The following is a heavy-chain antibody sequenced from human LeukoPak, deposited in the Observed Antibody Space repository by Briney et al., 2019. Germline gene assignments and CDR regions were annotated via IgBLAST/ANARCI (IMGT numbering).Heavy chain of an antibody. CDR1: GFTFSSYS. Sequence: PGGSLRLSCAASGFTFSSYSMNWVRQAPGKGLEWVSSISSSSSYIYYADSVKGRFTISRDNAKNSLYLQMNSLRVEDTAVYYCARAYGDYYYYGMDVWGQGTTVTVSS. V-gene: IGHV3-21*01. CDR2: ISSSSSYI. D-gene: IGHD4-17*01. CDR3: ARAYGDYYYYGMDV. J-gene: IGHJ6*02.